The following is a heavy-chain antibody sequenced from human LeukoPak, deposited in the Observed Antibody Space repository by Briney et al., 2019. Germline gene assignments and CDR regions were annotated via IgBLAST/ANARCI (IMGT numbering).Heavy chain of an antibody. CDR2: IMPIFGSA. V-gene: IGHV1-69*13. Sequence: ASVKVSCKASGGTFNNHAISWVRQAPGQGLEWMGGIMPIFGSANYAQKFQGRVTITADESMTTAYMEVTSLRSDDTAVYYCAREGEWLQTKHFDDWGQGTLVTVSS. CDR3: AREGEWLQTKHFDD. D-gene: IGHD3-16*01. CDR1: GGTFNNHA. J-gene: IGHJ4*02.